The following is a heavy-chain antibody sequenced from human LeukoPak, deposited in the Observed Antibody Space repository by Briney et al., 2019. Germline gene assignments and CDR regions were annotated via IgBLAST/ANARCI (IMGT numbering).Heavy chain of an antibody. Sequence: GSSLRLSRAASGFTFTNYAMSWVRQAPGKGLEWVSGMSGRGVSTYYADSVKGRFTISSDNSKNTLYLQMNSLRAEDTAIYYCAKDCNGGNCYIDYWGQGTLVTVAS. D-gene: IGHD2-15*01. V-gene: IGHV3-23*01. CDR1: GFTFTNYA. CDR2: MSGRGVST. J-gene: IGHJ4*02. CDR3: AKDCNGGNCYIDY.